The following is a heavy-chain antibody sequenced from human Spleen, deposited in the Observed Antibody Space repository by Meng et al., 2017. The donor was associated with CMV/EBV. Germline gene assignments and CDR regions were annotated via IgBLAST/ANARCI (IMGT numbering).Heavy chain of an antibody. Sequence: ASVKVSCKAAGRTFSSYTISWVRQAPGQGIEWMGWINPNSVGTNYVQKFQGRVTMTRDTSISTAYMELSRMRSDDTAVYYCSKLGRQYNGSYYDYWGQGTLVTVSS. D-gene: IGHD1-26*01. CDR3: SKLGRQYNGSYYDY. CDR2: INPNSVGT. V-gene: IGHV1-2*02. J-gene: IGHJ4*02. CDR1: GRTFSSYT.